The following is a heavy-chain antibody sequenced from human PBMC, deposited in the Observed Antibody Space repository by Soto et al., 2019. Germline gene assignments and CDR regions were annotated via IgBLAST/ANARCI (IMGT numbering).Heavy chain of an antibody. CDR3: ARDRSSSSSIWFDP. D-gene: IGHD6-6*01. CDR1: GGSISSYY. J-gene: IGHJ5*02. Sequence: SETLSLTCTVSGGSISSYYWCWIRQPPGKGLEWIGYIYYSGSTNYNPSLKSRVTISVDTSKNQFSLKLSSVTAADTAVYYCARDRSSSSSIWFDPWGQGTLVTVSS. CDR2: IYYSGST. V-gene: IGHV4-59*01.